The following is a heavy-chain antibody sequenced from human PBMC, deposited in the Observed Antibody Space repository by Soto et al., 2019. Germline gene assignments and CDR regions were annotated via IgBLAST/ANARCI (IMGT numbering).Heavy chain of an antibody. V-gene: IGHV3-9*01. CDR2: ISWNSGSI. CDR1: GFTFDDYA. CDR3: AKDIDPTGNWYFDL. Sequence: DVQLVESGGGLVQPGRSLRLSCAASGFTFDDYAMHWVRQAPGKGLEWVSGISWNSGSIGYADSVKGRFTISRDNAKNSLYLQMNSLRAEDTALYYCAKDIDPTGNWYFDLWGRGTLVTVSS. J-gene: IGHJ2*01. D-gene: IGHD4-17*01.